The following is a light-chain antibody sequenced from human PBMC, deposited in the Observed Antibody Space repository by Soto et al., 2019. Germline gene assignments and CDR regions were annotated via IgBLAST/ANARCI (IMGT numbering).Light chain of an antibody. CDR1: QTVNSN. V-gene: IGKV3-15*01. Sequence: EIVMTQSPATLSVSPGERATLSCRASQTVNSNLAWYQQKPGQAPRLLIYGTSTRATGIPARFSGSGSGTDFTLTITRLEPEDSAVYFCQQYTGPPTTFGQGTRREIK. CDR3: QQYTGPPTT. CDR2: GTS. J-gene: IGKJ5*01.